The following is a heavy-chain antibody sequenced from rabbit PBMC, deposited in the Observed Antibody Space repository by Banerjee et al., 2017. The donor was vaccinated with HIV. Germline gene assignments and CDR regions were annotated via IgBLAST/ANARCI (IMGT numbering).Heavy chain of an antibody. CDR2: IYTGSSANT. V-gene: IGHV1S45*01. CDR3: ARDLAGVIGWNFNL. D-gene: IGHD4-1*01. CDR1: GFSFSSSYN. Sequence: QEPLKESGGDLVKPEGSLTLTCTASGFSFSSSYNMCWVRQAPGKGLEWIACIYTGSSANTYYASWAKGRFTISRDNAQNTVSLQLNSLTAADTATYLCARDLAGVIGWNFNLWGQGTLVTV. J-gene: IGHJ4*01.